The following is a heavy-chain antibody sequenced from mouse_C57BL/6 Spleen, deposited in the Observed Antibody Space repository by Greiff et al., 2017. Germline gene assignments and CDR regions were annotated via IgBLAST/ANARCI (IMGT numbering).Heavy chain of an antibody. V-gene: IGHV1-76*01. CDR1: GYTFTDYY. CDR2: IYPGSGNT. CDR3: ARERAGTPAMDY. D-gene: IGHD4-1*01. J-gene: IGHJ4*01. Sequence: VQLQQSGAELVRPGASVKLSCKASGYTFTDYYINWVKQRPGQGLEWIARIYPGSGNTYYNEKLKGKATLTADKSSSTGYMQLSSLTSEDSAVYFCARERAGTPAMDYWGQGTSVTVSS.